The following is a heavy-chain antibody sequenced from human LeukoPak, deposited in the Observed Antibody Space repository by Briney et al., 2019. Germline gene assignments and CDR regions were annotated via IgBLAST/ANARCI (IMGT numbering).Heavy chain of an antibody. V-gene: IGHV4-34*01. J-gene: IGHJ6*03. CDR3: ARGISSGGYYYYYYMDV. CDR1: GGSFSGYY. CDR2: INHSGST. D-gene: IGHD3-10*01. Sequence: PTETLSLTCAVYGGSFSGYYWSWIRQPPGKGLEWIGEINHSGSTNYNPSLKSRVTISVDTSKNQFSLKLSSVTAADTAVYYCARGISSGGYYYYYYMDVWGKGTTVTVSS.